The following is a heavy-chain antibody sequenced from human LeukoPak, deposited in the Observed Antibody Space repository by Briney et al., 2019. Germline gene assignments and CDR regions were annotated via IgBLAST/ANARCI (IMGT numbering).Heavy chain of an antibody. J-gene: IGHJ6*03. V-gene: IGHV4-34*01. D-gene: IGHD3-3*02. CDR2: INRSGST. CDR1: GGSFSGYY. Sequence: SETLSLTCAVYGGSFSGYYWSWIRQPPGKGLEWIGEINRSGSTNYNPSLKSRVTISVDTSKNQFSLKLSSVTAADTAVYYCARHFRYYYYMDVWGKGTTVTISS. CDR3: ARHFRYYYYMDV.